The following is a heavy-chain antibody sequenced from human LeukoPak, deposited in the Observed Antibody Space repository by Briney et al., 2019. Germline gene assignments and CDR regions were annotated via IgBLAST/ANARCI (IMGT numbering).Heavy chain of an antibody. Sequence: GGSLRLSRAASGFTFSSNSMNWVRQAPGKGLEWVSSISSSSSYIYYADSVKGRFTISRDNAKNSLYLQMNSLRAEDTAVYYCARGGRGYCSSTSCYTNYYYYMDVWGKGTTVTVSS. CDR3: ARGGRGYCSSTSCYTNYYYYMDV. CDR2: ISSSSSYI. V-gene: IGHV3-21*01. CDR1: GFTFSSNS. D-gene: IGHD2-2*02. J-gene: IGHJ6*03.